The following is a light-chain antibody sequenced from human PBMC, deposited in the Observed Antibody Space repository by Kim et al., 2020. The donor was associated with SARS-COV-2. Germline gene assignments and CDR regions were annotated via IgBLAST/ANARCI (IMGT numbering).Light chain of an antibody. CDR2: AAS. CDR3: QKYDSAPWT. J-gene: IGKJ1*01. CDR1: QDIANY. Sequence: ASVGDGATITCRASQDIANYLAWYQQKPGKVPKLLVYAASALKSGVPSRFSGNRSGTDFTLTISNLQPEDVATYYCQKYDSAPWTFGQGTKVDIK. V-gene: IGKV1-27*01.